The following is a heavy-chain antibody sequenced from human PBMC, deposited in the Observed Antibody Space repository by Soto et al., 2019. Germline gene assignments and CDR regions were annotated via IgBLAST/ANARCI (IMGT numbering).Heavy chain of an antibody. CDR2: INPSGGST. CDR1: GYTFTSYY. V-gene: IGHV1-46*03. Sequence: ASVKVSCKASGYTFTSYYMRWVRQAPGQGLEWMGIINPSGGSTSYAQKFQGRVTMTRDTSTSTVYMELSSLRSEDTAVYYCARDLMIGPKSSSGESYMDGWGKRTTVTVSS. J-gene: IGHJ6*03. CDR3: ARDLMIGPKSSSGESYMDG. D-gene: IGHD6-6*01.